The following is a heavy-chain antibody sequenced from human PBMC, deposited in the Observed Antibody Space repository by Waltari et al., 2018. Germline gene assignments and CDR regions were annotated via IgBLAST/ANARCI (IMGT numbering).Heavy chain of an antibody. CDR3: ARDSLRGVTTPSDV. V-gene: IGHV4-31*03. J-gene: IGHJ6*02. CDR1: GGSISSGGYY. D-gene: IGHD4-4*01. CDR2: IYDSGST. Sequence: QVQLQESGPGLVKPSQTLSLTCTVSGGSISSGGYYWSWIRQHPGKGLEWIGYIYDSGSTYYNPSLKSRVTISVDTSKNQFSLKLSSVTAADTAVYYCARDSLRGVTTPSDVWGQGTTVTVSS.